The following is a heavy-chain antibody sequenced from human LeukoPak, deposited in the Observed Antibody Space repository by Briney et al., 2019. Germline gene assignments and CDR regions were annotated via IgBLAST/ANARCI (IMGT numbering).Heavy chain of an antibody. CDR2: ISWNSDST. CDR1: GFTFGDYG. V-gene: IGHV3-20*04. Sequence: PGGSLRLSCEGSGFTFGDYGMSWVRQAPGKGPERVAGISWNSDSTGYPDSVKGRFTISRDNAKNSLFLQMDSLRVEDTAFYYCARDRQGITGTEWFDPWGQGILVTVSS. D-gene: IGHD1-20*01. CDR3: ARDRQGITGTEWFDP. J-gene: IGHJ5*02.